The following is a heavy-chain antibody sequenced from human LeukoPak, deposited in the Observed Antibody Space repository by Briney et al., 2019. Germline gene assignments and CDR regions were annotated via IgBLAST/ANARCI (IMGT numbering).Heavy chain of an antibody. J-gene: IGHJ4*02. V-gene: IGHV4-38-2*01. CDR2: IYHSGST. D-gene: IGHD3-10*01. CDR1: GYSISSGYY. CDR3: ARRTGSGGYYVDF. Sequence: PSETLSLTCAVSGYSISSGYYWGWIRQPPGKGLEWIGSIYHSGSTYYNPSLKSRVTISVDTSKNQFSLKVTSVTAADTAVYYCARRTGSGGYYVDFWGQGTVVTVSS.